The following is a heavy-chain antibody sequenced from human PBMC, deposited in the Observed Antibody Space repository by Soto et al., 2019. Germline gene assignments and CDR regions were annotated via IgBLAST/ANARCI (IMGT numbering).Heavy chain of an antibody. CDR3: VRSPYGSSRSDY. J-gene: IGHJ4*02. CDR1: GFTFSSYA. D-gene: IGHD6-13*01. V-gene: IGHV3-23*01. Sequence: PGGSLRLSSAASGFTFSSYAMSWVRQSPGEGLEWVSAISGSGGSTYYADSVKGRFTISRDNAKNTLCLQMNSLRAEDTALYYCVRSPYGSSRSDYWGQGTLVTVSS. CDR2: ISGSGGST.